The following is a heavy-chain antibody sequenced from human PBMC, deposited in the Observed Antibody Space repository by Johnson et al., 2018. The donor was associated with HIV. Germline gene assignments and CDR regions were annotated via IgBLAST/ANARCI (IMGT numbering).Heavy chain of an antibody. V-gene: IGHV3-30*02. J-gene: IGHJ3*02. D-gene: IGHD3-22*01. CDR1: GFTFSSYG. CDR2: IRYDGSYK. CDR3: AKDSRYYYDSSGYVSDAFDI. Sequence: QVQLVESGGGVVQPGGSLRLSCAASGFTFSSYGMHWVRQAPGKGLEWVAFIRYDGSYKYYAASVKGRFTISRDNSKNTLYLQMNSLRDEDTAVYYCAKDSRYYYDSSGYVSDAFDIWGQGTMVTVSS.